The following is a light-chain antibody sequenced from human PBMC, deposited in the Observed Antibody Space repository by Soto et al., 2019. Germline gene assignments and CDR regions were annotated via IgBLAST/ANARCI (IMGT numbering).Light chain of an antibody. J-gene: IGKJ1*01. V-gene: IGKV1-8*01. CDR2: AAS. CDR3: QQYYSYPRT. CDR1: QGISSY. Sequence: AIRMSQSPSSLSASTGDRVTITFRASQGISSYLAWYQQKPGKAPKLVIYAASTLQSGVPSRFSGSGSGTDFTLTISCLQSEDFATYYCQQYYSYPRTFGQGTKVDI.